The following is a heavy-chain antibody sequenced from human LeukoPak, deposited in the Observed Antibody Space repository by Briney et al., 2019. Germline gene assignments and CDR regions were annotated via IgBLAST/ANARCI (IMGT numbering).Heavy chain of an antibody. V-gene: IGHV1-8*01. Sequence: ASVKVSCKASGYTFTSYDINGVRQATGQGLEWMGWMNPNSGNTGYAQKFQGRVTMTRNTSISTAYMELSSLRSEDTAVYYCASTLGYCSSTSCYLSAFDIWGQGTMVTVSS. J-gene: IGHJ3*02. CDR1: GYTFTSYD. D-gene: IGHD2-2*01. CDR2: MNPNSGNT. CDR3: ASTLGYCSSTSCYLSAFDI.